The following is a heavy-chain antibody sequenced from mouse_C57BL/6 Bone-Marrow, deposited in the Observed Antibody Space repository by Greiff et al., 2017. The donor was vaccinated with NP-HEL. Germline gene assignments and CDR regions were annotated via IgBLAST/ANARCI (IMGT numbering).Heavy chain of an antibody. Sequence: QVQLQQPGAELVMPGASVKLSCKASGYTFTSYWMHWVKPRPGQGLEWIGEIDPSDSYTNYNQKFKGKSTLTVDKSSSTAYMQLSSLTSEDSAVYYCAREGLDDGYYPAWFAYWGQGTLVTVSA. CDR1: GYTFTSYW. J-gene: IGHJ3*01. D-gene: IGHD2-3*01. V-gene: IGHV1-69*01. CDR3: AREGLDDGYYPAWFAY. CDR2: IDPSDSYT.